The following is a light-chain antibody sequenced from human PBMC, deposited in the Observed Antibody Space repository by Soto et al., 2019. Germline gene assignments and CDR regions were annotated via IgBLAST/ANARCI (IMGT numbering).Light chain of an antibody. J-gene: IGLJ1*01. Sequence: QSVLTQPPSMSAAPGQRVTISCSGSSSNIGNNYVSWYQHLPGTAPKLLIYENNKRPSGIPDRFSGSKSATSATLGITGLQTGDEADYYCGTWDSSLSDYVFGTGTKLTVL. CDR2: ENN. CDR3: GTWDSSLSDYV. CDR1: SSNIGNNY. V-gene: IGLV1-51*02.